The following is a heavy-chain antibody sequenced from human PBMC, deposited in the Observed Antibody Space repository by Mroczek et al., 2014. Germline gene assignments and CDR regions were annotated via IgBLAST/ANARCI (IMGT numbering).Heavy chain of an antibody. CDR3: ARDLGRGYSYGYYFDY. D-gene: IGHD5-18*01. CDR1: GGTFSSYT. Sequence: QVQLVESGAEVKKPGSSVKVSCKASGGTFSSYTISWVRQAPGQGLEWMGRIIPILGIANYAQKFQGRVTITADKSTSTAYMELSSLRSEDTAVYYCARDLGRGYSYGYYFDYWGQGTLVTVSS. V-gene: IGHV1-69*09. J-gene: IGHJ4*02. CDR2: IIPILGIA.